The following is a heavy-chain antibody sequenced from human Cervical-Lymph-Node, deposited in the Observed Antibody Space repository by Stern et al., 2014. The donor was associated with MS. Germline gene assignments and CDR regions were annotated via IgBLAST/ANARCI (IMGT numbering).Heavy chain of an antibody. CDR2: SRNKPNSYTP. J-gene: IGHJ4*02. CDR3: ARGFHSFDS. Sequence: EVQLVESGGGLVRPGGSLRLSCAVSGFTFSDHYMDWVRQAPGKGLEWVGRSRNKPNSYTPEYAASVKGRFTVSRDDSKNLLYLQMNSLKTDDTAVYYCARGFHSFDSWGQGTLVTVSS. CDR1: GFTFSDHY. V-gene: IGHV3-72*01.